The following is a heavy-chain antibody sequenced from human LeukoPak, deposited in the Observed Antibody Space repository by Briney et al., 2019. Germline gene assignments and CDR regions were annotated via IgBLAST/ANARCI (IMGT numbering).Heavy chain of an antibody. CDR2: IIPIFGTA. J-gene: IGHJ5*02. D-gene: IGHD3-22*01. CDR3: ARKVPNDSSGYYYRGQFDP. CDR1: GGTFSSYA. Sequence: ASVKVSCKASGGTFSSYAINWVRQAPGQGLEWMGGIIPIFGTANYAQKFQGRVTITADKSTSTAYMVRSSLRSEDTAVYYCARKVPNDSSGYYYRGQFDPWGQGTLVTVSS. V-gene: IGHV1-69*06.